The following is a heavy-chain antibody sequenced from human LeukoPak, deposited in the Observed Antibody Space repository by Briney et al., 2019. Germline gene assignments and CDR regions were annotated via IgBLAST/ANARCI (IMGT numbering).Heavy chain of an antibody. CDR1: GFTFSSYG. CDR3: ARVRQQLARTADAFDI. V-gene: IGHV3-30*02. D-gene: IGHD6-13*01. CDR2: IRYDGSNK. J-gene: IGHJ3*02. Sequence: PGGSLRLSCAASGFTFSSYGMHWVRQAPGKGLEWVAFIRYDGSNKYYTDSVKGRFTISRDNSKNTLYLQMNSLRAEDTAVYYCARVRQQLARTADAFDIWGQGTMVTVSS.